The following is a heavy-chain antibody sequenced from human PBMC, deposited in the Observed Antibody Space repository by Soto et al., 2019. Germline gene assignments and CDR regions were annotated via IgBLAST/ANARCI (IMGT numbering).Heavy chain of an antibody. CDR1: GYTFTSYD. D-gene: IGHD3-22*01. CDR2: IIPNFGRA. Sequence: SVKVSCKASGYTFTSYDINWVRQAPGQGLEWMGWIIPNFGRANYAQKFQGRVTITTDESTSTAYMELSSLRSEDTAVYYCARDPMSHDSSGYYYGYWGQGTLVTVSS. J-gene: IGHJ4*02. CDR3: ARDPMSHDSSGYYYGY. V-gene: IGHV1-69*05.